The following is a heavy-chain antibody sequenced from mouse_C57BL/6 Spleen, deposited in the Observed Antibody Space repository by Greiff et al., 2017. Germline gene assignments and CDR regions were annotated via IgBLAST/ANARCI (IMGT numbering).Heavy chain of an antibody. CDR1: GYTFTDYE. CDR3: TSSYSNYEAWFAY. V-gene: IGHV1-15*01. CDR2: IDPETGGT. Sequence: QVQLQQSGAELVRPGASVTLSCKASGYTFTDYEMHWVKQTPVHGLEWIGAIDPETGGTAYNQKFKGKAILTADKSSSTAYMELRSLTSEDSAVYSCTSSYSNYEAWFAYWGQGTLVTVSA. J-gene: IGHJ3*01. D-gene: IGHD2-5*01.